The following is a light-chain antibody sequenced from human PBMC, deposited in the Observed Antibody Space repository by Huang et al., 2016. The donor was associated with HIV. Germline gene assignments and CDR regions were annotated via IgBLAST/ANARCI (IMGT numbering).Light chain of an antibody. J-gene: IGKJ4*01. CDR1: RSVSTN. CDR2: GSS. Sequence: EIVMTQSPATLSVSPGQRVTLSCRANRSVSTNLAWYNQRHGQAPRLLIYGSSTRAPGIPARFSGSGSGTDFSLTISSLQSEDFALYYCHQYNNWLLSFGGGTRV. CDR3: HQYNNWLLS. V-gene: IGKV3-15*01.